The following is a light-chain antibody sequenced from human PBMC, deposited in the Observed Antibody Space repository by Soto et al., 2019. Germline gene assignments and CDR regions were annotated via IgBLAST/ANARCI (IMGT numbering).Light chain of an antibody. CDR2: EDN. V-gene: IGLV6-57*03. Sequence: NFMLTQPHSVSESPGKTVTISCTRISGSIASNYVQWYQQRPGSAPTTVIYEDNQRPSGVPDRFSGSIDSSSNSASLTISGLKTEDEADYYCQSYDSSNPYWVFGGGTKVTVL. CDR3: QSYDSSNPYWV. CDR1: SGSIASNY. J-gene: IGLJ3*02.